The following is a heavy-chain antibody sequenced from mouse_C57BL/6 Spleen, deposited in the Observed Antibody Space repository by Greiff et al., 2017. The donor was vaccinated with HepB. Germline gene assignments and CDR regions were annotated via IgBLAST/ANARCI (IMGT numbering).Heavy chain of an antibody. D-gene: IGHD2-5*01. CDR2: IYPGDGDT. CDR3: ARAYYSNLYFDY. CDR1: GYAFSSSW. J-gene: IGHJ2*01. V-gene: IGHV1-82*01. Sequence: VKVVESGPELVKPGASVKISCKASGYAFSSSWMNWVKQRPGKGLEWIGRIYPGDGDTNYNGKFKGKATLTADKSSSTAYMQLSSLTSEDSAVYFCARAYYSNLYFDYWGQGTTLTVSS.